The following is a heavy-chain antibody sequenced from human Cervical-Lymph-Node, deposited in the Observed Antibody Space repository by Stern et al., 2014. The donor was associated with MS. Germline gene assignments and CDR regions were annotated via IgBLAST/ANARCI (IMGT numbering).Heavy chain of an antibody. J-gene: IGHJ4*02. CDR2: ISGSGGSS. D-gene: IGHD1-26*01. CDR3: AKVVGATGNFFDY. Sequence: EVQLAESGGGLVQPGGPLRLSCAASGFTFSRYAMSWVRQAPGKGLECVSAISGSGGSSYYSDSVKGRFTISRVKSKNTLHLQMNSLRAEDTAIYYCAKVVGATGNFFDYWGQGTLVTVSS. V-gene: IGHV3-23*04. CDR1: GFTFSRYA.